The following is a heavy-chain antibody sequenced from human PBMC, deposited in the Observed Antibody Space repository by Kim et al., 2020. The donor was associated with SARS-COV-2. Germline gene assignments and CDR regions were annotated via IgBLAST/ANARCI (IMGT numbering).Heavy chain of an antibody. CDR1: GFTFSSYW. V-gene: IGHV3-7*01. CDR3: ARGRSNACDI. J-gene: IGHJ3*02. Sequence: GGSLRLSCTASGFTFSSYWMNWVRQAPGKGLEWVANIKQDGSEKYYVDSVKGRFTISRDNAKNSLDLQMNSLRAEDTAVYYCARGRSNACDIWGQGTMVTVSS. CDR2: IKQDGSEK.